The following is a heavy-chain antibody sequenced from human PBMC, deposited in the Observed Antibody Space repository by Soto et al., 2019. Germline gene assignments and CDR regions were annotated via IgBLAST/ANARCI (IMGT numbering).Heavy chain of an antibody. D-gene: IGHD6-13*01. CDR2: ISGSGGST. CDR3: AKQSPYSNSWYDIDY. V-gene: IGHV3-23*01. CDR1: GFTFSTNA. Sequence: EVQLLESGGGLVQPGGSLRLSCAASGFTFSTNAMNWVRQAPGMGLEWVLGISGSGGSTHYADAVKGRFTISRDNSKNTLYLQMDSLRAEDTAVYYCAKQSPYSNSWYDIDYWGQGTLVIVST. J-gene: IGHJ4*02.